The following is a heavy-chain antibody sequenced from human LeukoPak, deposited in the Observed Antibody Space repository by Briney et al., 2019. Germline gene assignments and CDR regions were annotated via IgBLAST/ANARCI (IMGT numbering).Heavy chain of an antibody. Sequence: GGSLRLSCAASGFTFSSYAMHCVRQAPGKGLEWVAVISYDGSNKYYADSVKGRFTISRDNSKNTLYLQMNSLRAEDTAVYYCARDSVVTPNYYYGMDVWGQGTTVTVSS. CDR3: ARDSVVTPNYYYGMDV. CDR1: GFTFSSYA. V-gene: IGHV3-30-3*01. CDR2: ISYDGSNK. J-gene: IGHJ6*02. D-gene: IGHD4-23*01.